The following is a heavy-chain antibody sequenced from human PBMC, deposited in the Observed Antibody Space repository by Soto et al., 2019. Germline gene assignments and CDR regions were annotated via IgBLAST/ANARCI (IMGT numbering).Heavy chain of an antibody. CDR1: GFTFDDYA. V-gene: IGHV3-9*01. Sequence: EVQLVESGGGLVQPGRSLRLSCAASGFTFDDYAMHWVRQAPGKGLEWVSGISWNSGSIGYADSVKGRFTISRDNAKNSLYLQMNRLRAEDTALYYCAKEVAWNYGEGYFDYWGQGTLVTVSS. CDR3: AKEVAWNYGEGYFDY. J-gene: IGHJ4*02. CDR2: ISWNSGSI. D-gene: IGHD1-7*01.